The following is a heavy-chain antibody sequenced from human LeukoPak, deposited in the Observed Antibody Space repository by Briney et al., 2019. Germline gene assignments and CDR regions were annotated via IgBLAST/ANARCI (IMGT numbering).Heavy chain of an antibody. V-gene: IGHV2-70*11. CDR1: GFSLRTSGMC. J-gene: IGHJ4*02. CDR2: IDSDDDK. CDR3: ARIRDYSMILDY. Sequence: SGPTLVNPTQPLTLTCTFSGFSLRTSGMCVSWIRQPPGKALEWLARIDSDDDKYYSTSLKTRLTISKDTSKNQVVLTMTNMDPVDTATYYCARIRDYSMILDYWGQGTLVTVSS. D-gene: IGHD3/OR15-3a*01.